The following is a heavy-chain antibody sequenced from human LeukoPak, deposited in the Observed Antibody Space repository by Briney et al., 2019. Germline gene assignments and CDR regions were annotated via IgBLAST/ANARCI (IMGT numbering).Heavy chain of an antibody. V-gene: IGHV3-7*04. J-gene: IGHJ5*02. CDR1: GFMFNNYW. CDR3: ATGGSGSS. Sequence: GGSLRLSCAASGFMFNNYWMNWVRQAPDKGPEWLATIKEDGTEKYYVDSVKGRFTISRDNAKNSLSLQTSSLRAEDTAVYYCATGGSGSSWGQGTLVTVSS. D-gene: IGHD3-10*01. CDR2: IKEDGTEK.